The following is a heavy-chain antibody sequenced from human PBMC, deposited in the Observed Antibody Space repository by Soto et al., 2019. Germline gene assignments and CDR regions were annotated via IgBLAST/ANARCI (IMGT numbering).Heavy chain of an antibody. CDR3: ARGKHIVVVTAIELGSDEYFQH. J-gene: IGHJ1*01. V-gene: IGHV3-30-3*01. CDR2: ISYDGSNK. Sequence: QVQLVESGGGVVQPGRSLRLSCAASGFTFSSYAMHWVRQAPGKGLEWVAVISYDGSNKYYADSVKGRFTISSDNSKNTLYLQMNSLRAEDTAVYYCARGKHIVVVTAIELGSDEYFQHWGQGTLVTVSS. D-gene: IGHD2-21*02. CDR1: GFTFSSYA.